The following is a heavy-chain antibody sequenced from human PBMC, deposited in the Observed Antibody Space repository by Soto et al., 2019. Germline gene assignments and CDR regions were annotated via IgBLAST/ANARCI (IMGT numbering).Heavy chain of an antibody. CDR3: ARDRGGSYKGLYYYYGMDV. J-gene: IGHJ6*02. V-gene: IGHV4-59*01. CDR1: GGSISSYY. D-gene: IGHD1-26*01. CDR2: IYYSGST. Sequence: SETLSLTCTVSGGSISSYYWSWIRQPPGKGLEWIGYIYYSGSTNYNPSLKSRVTISVDTSKNQFSLKLSSATAADTAVYYCARDRGGSYKGLYYYYGMDVWGQGTTVTVSS.